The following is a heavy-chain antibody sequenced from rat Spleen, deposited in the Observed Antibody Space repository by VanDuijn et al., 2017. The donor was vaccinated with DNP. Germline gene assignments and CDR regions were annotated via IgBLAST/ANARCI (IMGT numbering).Heavy chain of an antibody. D-gene: IGHD4-1*01. J-gene: IGHJ1*01. CDR2: ITSSGGST. CDR3: ARGGLYYWYFDF. V-gene: IGHV5-31*01. CDR1: GFTFNNYW. Sequence: EVQLVESGGDLVQPGRSLKLSCVASGFTFNNYWMTWIRQVPGKGLEWVASITSSGGSTYYPDSVKGRFTISRDNAKNTLYLQMNSLRSEDTATYYCARGGLYYWYFDFWGPGTMVTVSS.